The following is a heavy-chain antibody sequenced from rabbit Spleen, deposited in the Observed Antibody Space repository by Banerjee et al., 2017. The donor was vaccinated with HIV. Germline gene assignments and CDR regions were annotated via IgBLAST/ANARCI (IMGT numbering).Heavy chain of an antibody. J-gene: IGHJ4*01. CDR3: ARDLPSVVGWNCNL. CDR2: INTYTGKA. V-gene: IGHV1S45*01. Sequence: QEQLAESGGGLVKPEGSLTLTCKASGFSFSDRDVMCWVRQAPGKGLQWIECINTYTGKAFQASWANGRFTISRTSSTTVTLQMTSLTAADTATYFCARDLPSVVGWNCNLWGPGTRVTVS. D-gene: IGHD1-1*01. CDR1: GFSFSDRDV.